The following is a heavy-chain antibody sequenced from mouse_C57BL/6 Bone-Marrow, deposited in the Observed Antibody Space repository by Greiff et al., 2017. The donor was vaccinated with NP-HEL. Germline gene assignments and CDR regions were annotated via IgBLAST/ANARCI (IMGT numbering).Heavy chain of an antibody. CDR3: ARGDICCCGSSNAPWFAY. CDR1: GYTFTSYD. J-gene: IGHJ3*01. V-gene: IGHV1-85*01. CDR2: IYPRDGST. D-gene: IGHD1-1*01. Sequence: VKLQESGPELVKPGASVKLSCKASGYTFTSYDINWVKQRPGQGLEWIGWIYPRDGSTNYNEKFKGKATLTVDTSSSTAYMELHSLTSEDSAVYFCARGDICCCGSSNAPWFAYWGQGTLVTVSA.